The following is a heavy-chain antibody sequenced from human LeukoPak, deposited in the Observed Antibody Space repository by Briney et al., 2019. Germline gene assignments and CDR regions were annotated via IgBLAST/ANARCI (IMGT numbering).Heavy chain of an antibody. CDR2: INHSGST. D-gene: IGHD6-19*01. CDR3: ARGGAVAGTVKRYFDY. V-gene: IGHV4-34*01. Sequence: SETLSLTCAVYGGSFSGYYWSWIRQPPGKGLEWIGEINHSGSTYYNPSLKSRVTISVDTSKNQFSLKLSSVTAADTAVYYCARGGAVAGTVKRYFDYWGQGTLVTVSS. CDR1: GGSFSGYY. J-gene: IGHJ4*02.